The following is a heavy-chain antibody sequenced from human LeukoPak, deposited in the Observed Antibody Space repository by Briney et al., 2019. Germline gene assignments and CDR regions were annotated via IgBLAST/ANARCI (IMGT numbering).Heavy chain of an antibody. CDR2: ISYDGRNK. Sequence: PGGSLRLSCAASGFTFRSYAIHWVRQAPGKGLEWVAVISYDGRNKYCSDSVKGRFTISRDNSKNTLFLQMNSLRAEDTAVYYCAKDLDDHGSGTCFDYWGQGTLVTVSS. CDR1: GFTFRSYA. D-gene: IGHD3-10*01. J-gene: IGHJ4*02. CDR3: AKDLDDHGSGTCFDY. V-gene: IGHV3-30*18.